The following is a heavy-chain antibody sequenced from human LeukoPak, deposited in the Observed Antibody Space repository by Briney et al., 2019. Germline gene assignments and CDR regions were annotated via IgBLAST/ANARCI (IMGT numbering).Heavy chain of an antibody. CDR2: IYYTGTT. Sequence: SETLSLTCTVSGGSISSGSYYWGWIRQPPGKGLEWIGAIYYTGTTYYNPSLKSRVTISADTSKNQFSLKLTSVTAADTAVYYCARRGDYRGQGFLVTVSS. V-gene: IGHV4-39*01. CDR3: ARRGDY. J-gene: IGHJ4*02. CDR1: GGSISSGSYY. D-gene: IGHD3-16*01.